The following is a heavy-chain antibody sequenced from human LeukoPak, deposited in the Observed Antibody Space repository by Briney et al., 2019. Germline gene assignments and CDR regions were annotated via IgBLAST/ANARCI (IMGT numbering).Heavy chain of an antibody. Sequence: SVKVSCKSSGFSFSSSAAQWVRQARGQRLEWIGWIVVGSGTTQYAQNFQERVTITRDMSTATAYMELNSLRSGDTAIYYCAADLLGAAAYSWGQGTLVTVSS. J-gene: IGHJ5*02. CDR1: GFSFSSSA. CDR2: IVVGSGTT. V-gene: IGHV1-58*01. D-gene: IGHD6-13*01. CDR3: AADLLGAAAYS.